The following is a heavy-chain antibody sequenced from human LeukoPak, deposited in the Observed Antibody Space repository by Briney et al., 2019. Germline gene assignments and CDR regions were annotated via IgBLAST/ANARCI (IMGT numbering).Heavy chain of an antibody. D-gene: IGHD3-10*01. J-gene: IGHJ6*04. CDR1: GYSFTSYW. CDR3: AGLLLWFGEPPYGMDV. Sequence: GESLKISCKGSGYSFTSYWIGWVRQMPGKGLEWMGIIYPGDSDTRYSPSFQGQVTISANKSISTAYLQWSSLKASDTAMYYCAGLLLWFGEPPYGMDVWGKGTTVTVSS. V-gene: IGHV5-51*01. CDR2: IYPGDSDT.